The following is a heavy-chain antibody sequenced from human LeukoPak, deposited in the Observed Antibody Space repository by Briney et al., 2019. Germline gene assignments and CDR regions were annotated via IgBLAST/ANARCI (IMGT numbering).Heavy chain of an antibody. CDR3: VSFYEAY. CDR1: GNYW. V-gene: IGHV3-74*01. Sequence: VGSLRLSCAASGNYWMHWVRQAPGKGPVWVSHINSDGSWTSYADSVKGRFTISKDNAKNTVYLQMNNLRAEDTAVYYCVSFYEAYWGRGTLVTVSS. D-gene: IGHD2/OR15-2a*01. CDR2: INSDGSWT. J-gene: IGHJ4*02.